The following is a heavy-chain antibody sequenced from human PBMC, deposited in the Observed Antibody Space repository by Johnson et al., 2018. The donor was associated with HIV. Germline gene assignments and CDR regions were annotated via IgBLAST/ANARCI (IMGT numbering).Heavy chain of an antibody. CDR2: LSSNGGST. Sequence: MQLVESGGGLVQPGGSLRLSCAASGFTFSSYAMHWVRQAPGKGLEYVSALSSNGGSTYYANSVKGRFTISRDNSKNKLYLQMGSLRAEDMAVYYCARVRETKGPYDAFDIWGQGTMVTVSS. V-gene: IGHV3-64*01. D-gene: IGHD1-1*01. J-gene: IGHJ3*02. CDR1: GFTFSSYA. CDR3: ARVRETKGPYDAFDI.